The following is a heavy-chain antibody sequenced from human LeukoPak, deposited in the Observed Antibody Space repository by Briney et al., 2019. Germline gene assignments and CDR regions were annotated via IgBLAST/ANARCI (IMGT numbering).Heavy chain of an antibody. Sequence: GGSLRLSCAASGFTVSSNYMSWVRQAPGKGLEWVSVIYSGGSTYYADSVKGRFTISRDNSKNTLYLQMNSLRAEDTAVYYCARSFSYSGSYCDWGQGTLVTVSS. CDR3: ARSFSYSGSYCD. CDR1: GFTVSSNY. V-gene: IGHV3-53*01. J-gene: IGHJ4*02. D-gene: IGHD1-26*01. CDR2: IYSGGST.